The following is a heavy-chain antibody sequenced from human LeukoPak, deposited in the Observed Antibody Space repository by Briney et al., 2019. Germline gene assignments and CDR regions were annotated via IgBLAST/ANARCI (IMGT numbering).Heavy chain of an antibody. V-gene: IGHV3-30*01. CDR2: ISYDGSNK. J-gene: IGHJ4*02. D-gene: IGHD2-15*01. CDR3: ASLCSGGSCYDYFDY. Sequence: PGRSLRLSCAASGFTFSSYAMHWVRQAPGKGLEWVAVISYDGSNKYYADSVKGRFTISRDNSKNTLYLQMNSLRAEDTGVYYCASLCSGGSCYDYFDYWGQGTLVTVSS. CDR1: GFTFSSYA.